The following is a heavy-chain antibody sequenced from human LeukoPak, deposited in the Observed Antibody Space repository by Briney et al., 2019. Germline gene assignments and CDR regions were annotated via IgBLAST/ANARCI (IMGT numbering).Heavy chain of an antibody. D-gene: IGHD2-15*01. J-gene: IGHJ4*02. CDR3: AEDLCGSLLVPDFDY. V-gene: IGHV3-23*01. CDR2: ISRSGGST. Sequence: GGSLRLSCTASGYTFSSYAMRWVRQAPGKGLEWVSAISRSGGSTYYADSVKGRFTITRDTSKNTLYLQMNSLTSDDTAVYYCAEDLCGSLLVPDFDYWGQGTLVTVSS. CDR1: GYTFSSYA.